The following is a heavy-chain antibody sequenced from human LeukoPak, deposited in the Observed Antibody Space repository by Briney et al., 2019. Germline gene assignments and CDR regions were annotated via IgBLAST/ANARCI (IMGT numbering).Heavy chain of an antibody. V-gene: IGHV3-23*01. CDR3: AKDQAAPLRYFDWLPGPSGF. Sequence: PGGSLRLSCAASGFTFSSYGMSWVRQAPGKGLEWVSAISGSGGSTYYADSVKGRFTISRDNSKNTLYLQMNSLRAEDTAVYYCAKDQAAPLRYFDWLPGPSGFWGQGTMDTVSS. J-gene: IGHJ3*01. CDR2: ISGSGGST. D-gene: IGHD3-9*01. CDR1: GFTFSSYG.